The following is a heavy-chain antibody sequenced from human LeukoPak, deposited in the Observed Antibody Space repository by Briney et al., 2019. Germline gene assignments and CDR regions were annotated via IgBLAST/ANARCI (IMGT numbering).Heavy chain of an antibody. CDR3: ARVGHGDGVIDF. J-gene: IGHJ4*02. Sequence: GGSLRLSCAASGFIVSSNYMSWVRQAPGKGLFWLGNINHNGSAIYHEASVKGRFTISRDNAQTSLFLQMNSLRVEDSGVYYCARVGHGDGVIDFWGQGALVTVSS. D-gene: IGHD3-10*01. CDR2: INHNGSAI. V-gene: IGHV3-7*01. CDR1: GFIVSSNY.